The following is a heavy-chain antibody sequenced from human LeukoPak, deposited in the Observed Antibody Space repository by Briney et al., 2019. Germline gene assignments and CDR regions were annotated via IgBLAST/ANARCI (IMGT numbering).Heavy chain of an antibody. J-gene: IGHJ5*02. CDR3: AKALFGSGWYDD. CDR2: ISDSGRNT. CDR1: GFTFRNYA. D-gene: IGHD6-19*01. V-gene: IGHV3-23*01. Sequence: PGGSLRLSCAASGFTFRNYAMSWVRQVPGKGLQWASVISDSGRNTYYVDSVKGRFTISRDNSKNLLFLQMNSLRVEDTAVYYCAKALFGSGWYDDWGQGTLVTVSS.